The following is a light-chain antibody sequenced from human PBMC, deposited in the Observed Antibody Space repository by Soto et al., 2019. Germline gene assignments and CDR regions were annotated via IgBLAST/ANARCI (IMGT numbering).Light chain of an antibody. V-gene: IGKV1-5*01. J-gene: IGKJ1*01. CDR2: DAS. CDR1: QSISSW. CDR3: QQYKSYHWT. Sequence: IQMTQSPSTLSASGGDRVTITCLAMQSISSWLAWYQQKPGKAPKLLIYDASSLESGVPSGVSGSGSGTDFAVTIRCLQPDEFASYYCQQYKSYHWTFGQGNKVDIK.